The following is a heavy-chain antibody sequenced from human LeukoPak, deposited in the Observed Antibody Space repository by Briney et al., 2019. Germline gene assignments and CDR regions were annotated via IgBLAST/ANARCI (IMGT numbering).Heavy chain of an antibody. CDR3: ARVDSSADAFDI. Sequence: SETLSLTCTVSGGSISSYYWSWIRQPPGKGLEWIGYIYYSGSTNYNPSLKSRVTISVDTSKNQFSLKLSSVTAADTAVYYCARVDSSADAFDIWGQGTMVTVSS. CDR2: IYYSGST. J-gene: IGHJ3*02. CDR1: GGSISSYY. V-gene: IGHV4-59*01. D-gene: IGHD3-22*01.